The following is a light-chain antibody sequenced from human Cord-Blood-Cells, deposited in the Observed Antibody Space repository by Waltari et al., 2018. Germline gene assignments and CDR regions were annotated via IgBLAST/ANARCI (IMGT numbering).Light chain of an antibody. CDR1: SRELGAYHY. CDR2: DVS. Sequence: QSPLTQPASVSWSPGQPITITCPVTSRELGAYHYVSWYQQHPGKAPKLIIYDVSNRPSGVSNRFSGSKSGNTASLTISGLQAEDEADYYCSSYTSSSTVVFGGGTKLTVL. CDR3: SSYTSSSTVV. V-gene: IGLV2-14*01. J-gene: IGLJ2*01.